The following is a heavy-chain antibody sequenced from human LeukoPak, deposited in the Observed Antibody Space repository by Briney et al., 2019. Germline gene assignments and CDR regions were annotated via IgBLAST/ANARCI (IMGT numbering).Heavy chain of an antibody. CDR2: ISSSGTII. V-gene: IGHV3-48*03. Sequence: GGSLRLSCAASGFTFSSFEMNWVRQAPGKGLEWVSYISSSGTIIYYADSVKGRFTISRDNAKSSLYLQMNSLRAEDTAVYYCARTLEGSYFFDYWGHGTLVTVSS. J-gene: IGHJ4*01. D-gene: IGHD3-10*01. CDR1: GFTFSSFE. CDR3: ARTLEGSYFFDY.